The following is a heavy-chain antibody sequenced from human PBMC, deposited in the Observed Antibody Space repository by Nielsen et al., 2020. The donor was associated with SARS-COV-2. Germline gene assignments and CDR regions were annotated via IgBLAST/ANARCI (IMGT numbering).Heavy chain of an antibody. D-gene: IGHD5-24*01. Sequence: GESLKISCSVSGISVSGYPMHWVRQAPGKGPHWVTALSADGNHEYYAASVRGRFTVSRDMSTNTLYLQMNSLRAEDTAVYYCARTDGYNSYYDYWGQGTLVTVSS. V-gene: IGHV3-30-3*01. CDR2: LSADGNHE. J-gene: IGHJ4*02. CDR3: ARTDGYNSYYDY. CDR1: GISVSGYP.